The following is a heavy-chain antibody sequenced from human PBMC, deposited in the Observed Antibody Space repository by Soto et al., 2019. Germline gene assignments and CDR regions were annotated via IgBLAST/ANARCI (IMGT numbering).Heavy chain of an antibody. J-gene: IGHJ4*02. CDR3: AKDYSNYKYRYFDY. CDR1: GVTFSSYA. V-gene: IGHV3-23*01. Sequence: EVQLLESGGGLVQPGGSLRLSCAATGVTFSSYAMSWVRQAPGKGLEWVSAISGSGGSTYYADSVKGRFTISRDNSKNTLYLQMNSLRAEDTAVYYCAKDYSNYKYRYFDYWGQGTLVTVSS. D-gene: IGHD4-4*01. CDR2: ISGSGGST.